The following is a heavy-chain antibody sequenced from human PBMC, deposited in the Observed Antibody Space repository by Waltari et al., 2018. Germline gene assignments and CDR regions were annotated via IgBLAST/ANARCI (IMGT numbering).Heavy chain of an antibody. CDR3: ARFIVVVPVAMPLHYYGMDV. D-gene: IGHD2-2*01. Sequence: QVQLQQWGAGLLKPSETLSLTCAVYGGSFSGYYWSWIRQPPGKGREWIGEINHSGSTNYNPSLKSRVTISVDTSKNQFSLKLSSVTAADTAVYYCARFIVVVPVAMPLHYYGMDVWGQGTTVTVSS. J-gene: IGHJ6*02. V-gene: IGHV4-34*01. CDR2: INHSGST. CDR1: GGSFSGYY.